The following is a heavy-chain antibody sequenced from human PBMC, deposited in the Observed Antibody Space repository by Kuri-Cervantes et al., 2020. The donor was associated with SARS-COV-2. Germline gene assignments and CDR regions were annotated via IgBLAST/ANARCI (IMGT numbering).Heavy chain of an antibody. CDR3: ARSPRD. CDR2: INPNSGGT. CDR1: GGTFSSYA. V-gene: IGHV1-2*02. J-gene: IGHJ4*02. Sequence: ASVKVSCKASGGTFSSYAISWVRQAPGQGLEWMGWINPNSGGTNYAQKFQGRVTMTRDTSTSTAYMELSRLRSDDTAVYYCARSPRDWGQGTLVTVSS.